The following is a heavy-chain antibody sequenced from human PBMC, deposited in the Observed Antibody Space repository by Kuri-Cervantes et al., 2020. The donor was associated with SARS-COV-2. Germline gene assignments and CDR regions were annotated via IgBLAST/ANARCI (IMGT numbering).Heavy chain of an antibody. D-gene: IGHD2-8*01. V-gene: IGHV4-30-2*01. J-gene: IGHJ5*02. Sequence: SETLSLTCTVSGGSISSGGYYWSWIRQPPGKGLEWIGYIYHSGSTNYNPSLKSRVTISVDTSKNQFSLKLSSVTAADTAVYYCARALRCTNGVCYRSWFDPWGQGTLVTVSS. CDR1: GGSISSGGYY. CDR2: IYHSGST. CDR3: ARALRCTNGVCYRSWFDP.